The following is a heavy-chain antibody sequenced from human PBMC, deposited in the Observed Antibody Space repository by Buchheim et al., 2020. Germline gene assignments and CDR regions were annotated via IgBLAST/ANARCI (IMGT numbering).Heavy chain of an antibody. CDR3: AGGGSSPYDSFDC. J-gene: IGHJ4*02. CDR2: ISGSGGRT. V-gene: IGHV3-23*01. Sequence: EVQLLESGGGLVQPGGSLRLSCAASGFTFSSYAMSWVRQAPGKGLEWVSGISGSGGRTYYADSVKGRFSISRDKSKNTLYLQMNSLGAEDTAVYYCAGGGSSPYDSFDCWGQGTL. CDR1: GFTFSSYA. D-gene: IGHD3-16*01.